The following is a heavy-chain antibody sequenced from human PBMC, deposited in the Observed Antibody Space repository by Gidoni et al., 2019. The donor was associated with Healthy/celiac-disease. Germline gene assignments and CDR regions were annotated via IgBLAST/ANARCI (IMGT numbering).Heavy chain of an antibody. CDR1: GFPFRSYG. CDR3: APGGRFLEWLPSDY. V-gene: IGHV3-30*03. D-gene: IGHD3-3*01. J-gene: IGHJ4*02. Sequence: QVQLVESGGGVVQPGRSLRLSCAASGFPFRSYGMHWVRQAPGKGLEWVAVISYDGSNKYYADSVKGRFTISRDNSKNTLYLQMNSLRAEDTAVYYCAPGGRFLEWLPSDYWGQGTLVTVSS. CDR2: ISYDGSNK.